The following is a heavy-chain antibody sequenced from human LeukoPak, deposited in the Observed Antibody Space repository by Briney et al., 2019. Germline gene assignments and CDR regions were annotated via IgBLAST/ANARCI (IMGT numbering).Heavy chain of an antibody. Sequence: PSETLSLTRTVSGGSISSYYWSWIRQPAGKGLEWIGRIYTSGSTNYNPSLKSRVTMSVDTSKNQFSLKLSSVTAADTAVYYCARVGNYYDSSGYYDDAFDIWGQGTMVTVSS. CDR1: GGSISSYY. CDR3: ARVGNYYDSSGYYDDAFDI. V-gene: IGHV4-4*07. D-gene: IGHD3-22*01. J-gene: IGHJ3*02. CDR2: IYTSGST.